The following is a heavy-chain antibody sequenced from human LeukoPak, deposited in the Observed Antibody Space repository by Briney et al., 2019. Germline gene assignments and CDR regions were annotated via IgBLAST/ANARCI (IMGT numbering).Heavy chain of an antibody. CDR3: TRVNLRGSQYNWFDP. CDR1: GGTFNSHI. D-gene: IGHD1-26*01. V-gene: IGHV1-69*08. CDR2: ITPVIGTT. Sequence: GASVKVSCKASGGTFNSHIFGWVRQAPGQGLEWMGRITPVIGTTIYAQNLQDRVTITADKSASTVYMELSSLRSEDTAVYYCTRVNLRGSQYNWFDPWGLGTLVVVSS. J-gene: IGHJ5*02.